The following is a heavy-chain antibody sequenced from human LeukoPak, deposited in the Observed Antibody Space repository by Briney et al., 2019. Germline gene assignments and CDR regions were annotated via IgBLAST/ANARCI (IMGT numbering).Heavy chain of an antibody. Sequence: GGSLRLSCAASGFTFSSYAMSWVRQAPGKGLEWVSAISGSGGSTYYADSVKGRFTISRDNSKSTLYLQMNSLRAEDTAVYYCATGELPWHFDYWGQGTLVTVSS. CDR2: ISGSGGST. V-gene: IGHV3-23*01. D-gene: IGHD1-26*01. CDR3: ATGELPWHFDY. CDR1: GFTFSSYA. J-gene: IGHJ4*02.